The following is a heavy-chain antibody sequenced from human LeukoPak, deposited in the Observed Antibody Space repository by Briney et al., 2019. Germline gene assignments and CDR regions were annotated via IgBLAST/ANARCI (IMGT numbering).Heavy chain of an antibody. CDR1: GGSFSGYY. D-gene: IGHD2-15*01. CDR3: ARGWRCSGGSCYGY. CDR2: INHSGST. J-gene: IGHJ4*02. Sequence: PSETLSLTCAVYGGSFSGYYWSWIRQPPGKGLEWIGEINHSGSTNYNPSLKSRVTISVDTSKNQFSLKLSSVTAADTAVYYCARGWRCSGGSCYGYWGQGTLVTVSS. V-gene: IGHV4-34*01.